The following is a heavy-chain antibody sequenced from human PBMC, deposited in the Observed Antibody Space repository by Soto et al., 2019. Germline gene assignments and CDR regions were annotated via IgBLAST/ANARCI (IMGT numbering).Heavy chain of an antibody. CDR1: GFTFSSYA. D-gene: IGHD2-8*01. CDR2: ISGSGGST. J-gene: IGHJ4*02. CDR3: AKDLGSCTNGVCPTASFDY. V-gene: IGHV3-23*01. Sequence: GGSLRLSCAASGFTFSSYAMSWVRQAPGKGLEWVSAISGSGGSTYYADSVKGRFTISRDNSKNTLYLQMNSLRAEDTAVYYCAKDLGSCTNGVCPTASFDYWGQATLVTVSS.